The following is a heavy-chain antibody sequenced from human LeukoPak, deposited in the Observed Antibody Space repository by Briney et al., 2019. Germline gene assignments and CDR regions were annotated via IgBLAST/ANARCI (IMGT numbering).Heavy chain of an antibody. D-gene: IGHD3-3*01. Sequence: GGSLRLSCAASGFTFSSYAMHWVRQAPGKGLEWVAVISYDGSNKYYADSAKGRVTISRDNSKNTLYLQMNSLRAEDTAVYYCARGRITIFGVVTDWGQGTLVTVSS. V-gene: IGHV3-30-3*01. CDR3: ARGRITIFGVVTD. J-gene: IGHJ4*02. CDR1: GFTFSSYA. CDR2: ISYDGSNK.